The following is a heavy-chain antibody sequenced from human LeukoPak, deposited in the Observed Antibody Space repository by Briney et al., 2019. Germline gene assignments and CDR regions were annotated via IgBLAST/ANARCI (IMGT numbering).Heavy chain of an antibody. J-gene: IGHJ4*02. CDR2: INQSGST. D-gene: IGHD2-2*02. CDR1: GGSFSGYY. Sequence: SETLSLTCAVYGGSFSGYYWSWIRQPPGKGLEWIGEINQSGSTNYNPSLKSRVTISVDTSKNQFSLKLSSVTAADTAVYYCASIGYCSSTSCYNYWGQGTLVTVSS. V-gene: IGHV4-34*01. CDR3: ASIGYCSSTSCYNY.